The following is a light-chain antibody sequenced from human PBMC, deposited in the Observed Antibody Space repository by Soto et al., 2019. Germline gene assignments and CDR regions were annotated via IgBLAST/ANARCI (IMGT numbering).Light chain of an antibody. CDR2: KAS. V-gene: IGKV1-5*03. J-gene: IGKJ1*01. CDR1: QIISNW. Sequence: DIQMTQSPSTLSASVGDRVTITCRASQIISNWLAWYQQKPGKAPKLLIYKASSLESGVPSRFSGSGSGTEFTLTISSLQPDDFATYYCQQYNNYWTFGQGTKLDIK. CDR3: QQYNNYWT.